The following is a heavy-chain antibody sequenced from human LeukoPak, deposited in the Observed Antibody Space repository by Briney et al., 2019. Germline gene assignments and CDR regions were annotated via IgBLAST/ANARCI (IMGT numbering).Heavy chain of an antibody. V-gene: IGHV4-34*01. D-gene: IGHD6-6*01. J-gene: IGHJ4*02. CDR3: ARGYGIAARPVDY. CDR2: INHSGST. Sequence: SETLSLTCAVYGGSFSGYYWSWIRQPPGKGREWIGEINHSGSTNYIPSLKSRVTISVDTSKNQFSLKLSSVTAADTAVYYCARGYGIAARPVDYWGQGTLVTVSS. CDR1: GGSFSGYY.